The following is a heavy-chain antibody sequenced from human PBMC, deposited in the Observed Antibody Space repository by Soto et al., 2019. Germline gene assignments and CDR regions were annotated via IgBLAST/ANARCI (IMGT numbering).Heavy chain of an antibody. CDR1: GFTFSSYA. Sequence: EVQLVESGGGLVQPGGSLRLSCAASGFTFSSYAMHWVRQAPGKGLEYVSAISSNGGSTYYANSVKGRFTISRDNSKNTLYLQMGSLRAEDMAVYYCARGDDSWSGPGEANYMDVWGKGTTVTVSS. V-gene: IGHV3-64*01. CDR3: ARGDDSWSGPGEANYMDV. D-gene: IGHD3-3*01. CDR2: ISSNGGST. J-gene: IGHJ6*03.